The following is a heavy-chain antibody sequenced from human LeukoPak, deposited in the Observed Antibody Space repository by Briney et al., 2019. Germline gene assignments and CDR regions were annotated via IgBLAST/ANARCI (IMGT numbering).Heavy chain of an antibody. CDR1: GGSISNYY. CDR3: ARSPTGHDAFDI. V-gene: IGHV4-59*01. CDR2: MYNSGST. Sequence: SETLSLTCTVSGGSISNYYWSWIRQPPGKGLEWIGYMYNSGSTNYNPSLKSRVTISVDTSTNQFSLKLSSVTAADTAVYYCARSPTGHDAFDIWGQGTMVTVSS. J-gene: IGHJ3*02.